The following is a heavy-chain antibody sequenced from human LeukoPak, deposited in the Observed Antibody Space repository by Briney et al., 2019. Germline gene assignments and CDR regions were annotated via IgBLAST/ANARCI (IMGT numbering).Heavy chain of an antibody. CDR1: GGSLTGYF. CDR2: VFYEGNT. CDR3: VRQGTITYAYFDS. D-gene: IGHD2-2*01. J-gene: IGHJ4*02. Sequence: SETLSLTCTVSGGSLTGYFWSWIRQPPGKGLEWVGYVFYEGNTNYNPSLKSRVTTSVDTSKNQFSLRLNSVTAADTAAYYCVRQGTITYAYFDSWGQGVPVTVS. V-gene: IGHV4-59*08.